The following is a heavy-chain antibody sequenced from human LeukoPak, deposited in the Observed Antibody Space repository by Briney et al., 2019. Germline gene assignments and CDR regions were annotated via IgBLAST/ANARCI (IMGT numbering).Heavy chain of an antibody. Sequence: GGSLRLSCAASGFTFSSYAMSWVRQAPGKGLGWVSAISGSGGSTYYADSVKGRFTISRDNSKNTLYLQMNSLRAEDTAVYYCAKDPYYYDSSGYYDYWGQGTLVTVSS. V-gene: IGHV3-23*01. CDR1: GFTFSSYA. J-gene: IGHJ4*02. CDR3: AKDPYYYDSSGYYDY. CDR2: ISGSGGST. D-gene: IGHD3-22*01.